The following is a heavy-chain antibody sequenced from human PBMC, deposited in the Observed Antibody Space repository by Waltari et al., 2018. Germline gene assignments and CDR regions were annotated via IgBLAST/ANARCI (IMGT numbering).Heavy chain of an antibody. CDR3: ATPKSRYCSSTSCYAPHFDY. Sequence: EVQLLESGGGLVQPGGSLRLSCAASGFTFSSYAMSWVRQAPGKGLEWVSAISGSGGRTYYADSVKGRFTSSRDNSKNTLYLQMNSLRAEDTAVYYCATPKSRYCSSTSCYAPHFDYWGQGTLVTVSS. CDR1: GFTFSSYA. CDR2: ISGSGGRT. D-gene: IGHD2-2*01. V-gene: IGHV3-23*01. J-gene: IGHJ4*02.